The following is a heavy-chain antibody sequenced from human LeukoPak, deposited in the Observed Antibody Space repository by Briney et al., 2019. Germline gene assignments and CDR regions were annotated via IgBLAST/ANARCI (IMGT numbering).Heavy chain of an antibody. J-gene: IGHJ4*02. CDR1: GFTFSTYA. CDR2: ISGSGSTT. V-gene: IGHV3-23*01. CDR3: VGGDH. Sequence: GGSLRLSCAASGFTFSTYAMSWVRQAPGKGLEWVSGISGSGSTTYYVDSVKGRFTISRDNTKNSLYLQMNSLRAEDTAVYYCVGGDHWGQGTLVTVSS.